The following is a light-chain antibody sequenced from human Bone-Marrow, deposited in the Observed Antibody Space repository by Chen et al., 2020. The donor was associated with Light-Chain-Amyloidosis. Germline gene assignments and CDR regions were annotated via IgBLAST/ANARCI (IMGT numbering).Light chain of an antibody. CDR3: QQYYSTPQN. J-gene: IGKJ4*01. V-gene: IGKV4-1*01. CDR2: WAF. CDR1: QSVLYSSNNKNY. Sequence: DIVMTQSPDSLAVSLGERATINCKSSQSVLYSSNNKNYLAWYQQKPGQPPKLLIYWAFTRESGVPDRFSGSGSGTDFTLTISSLQAEDVAVYYCQQYYSTPQNFGGGTKVEIK.